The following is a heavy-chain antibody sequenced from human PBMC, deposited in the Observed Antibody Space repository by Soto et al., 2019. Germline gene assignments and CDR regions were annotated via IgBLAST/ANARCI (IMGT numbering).Heavy chain of an antibody. V-gene: IGHV4-59*01. D-gene: IGHD2-2*01. CDR1: GGSISSYY. J-gene: IGHJ4*02. CDR2: IYYSGST. Sequence: PSETLSLTCTVSGGSISSYYWSWIRQPPGKGLEWIGYIYYSGSTNYNPSLKSRVTISVDTSKNQFSLKLSSVTAADTAVYYCARGVVPAAMRSFYFDYWGQGTLVTVSS. CDR3: ARGVVPAAMRSFYFDY.